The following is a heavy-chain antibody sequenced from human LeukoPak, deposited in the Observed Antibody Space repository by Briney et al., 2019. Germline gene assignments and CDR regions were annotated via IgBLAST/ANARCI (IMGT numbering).Heavy chain of an antibody. J-gene: IGHJ4*02. CDR1: GGSISGYD. Sequence: SETLSLTCTVSGGSISGYDWSWIRQPPGKGLEWIGYIYYSGSTNYNPSLKSRVTISVDTSKNQFSLKVSSVTAADTAVYYCARHRRSGTGAYFDYWGQGTLVTVSS. CDR2: IYYSGST. CDR3: ARHRRSGTGAYFDY. V-gene: IGHV4-59*01. D-gene: IGHD6-13*01.